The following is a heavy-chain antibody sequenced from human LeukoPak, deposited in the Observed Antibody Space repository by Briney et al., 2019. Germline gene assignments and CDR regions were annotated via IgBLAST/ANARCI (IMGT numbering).Heavy chain of an antibody. D-gene: IGHD6-13*01. Sequence: GGSLRLSCAASGFTFSDAWMSWVRQAPGKGLEWVGHIKSRTDGGTTDYAAPVKGRFTISTDDSKNTLYLQMNSLKTEDTAVYYCTTGPGYSRTFDPWGQGTLVTVSS. J-gene: IGHJ5*02. CDR1: GFTFSDAW. V-gene: IGHV3-15*01. CDR3: TTGPGYSRTFDP. CDR2: IKSRTDGGTT.